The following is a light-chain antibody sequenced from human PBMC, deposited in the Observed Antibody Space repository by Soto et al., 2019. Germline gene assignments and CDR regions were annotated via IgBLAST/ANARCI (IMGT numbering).Light chain of an antibody. V-gene: IGKV3-20*01. Sequence: EIVLTQSPGTLSLSPGERATLSCRASQSVSSSYLAWYQQKPGQAPRLLIYGASSRATGIPDRFSGSGSGTEFTVTISRLEPEEFAVYYYQQYGSLPPWTFGQGTKVEVK. J-gene: IGKJ1*01. CDR3: QQYGSLPPWT. CDR1: QSVSSSY. CDR2: GAS.